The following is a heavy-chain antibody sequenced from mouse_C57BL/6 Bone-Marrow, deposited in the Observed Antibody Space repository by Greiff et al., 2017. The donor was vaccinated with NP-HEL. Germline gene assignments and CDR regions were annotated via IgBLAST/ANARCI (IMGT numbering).Heavy chain of an antibody. Sequence: QVQLQQPGAELVKPGASVKLSCKASGYTFTSYWMQWVKQRPGQGLEWIGEIDPSDSYTNYNQKFKGKATLTVDTSSSTAYMQLSSLTSEDSAVYYCARYRNFFYFDYWGQGTTLTVSS. CDR2: IDPSDSYT. CDR3: ARYRNFFYFDY. J-gene: IGHJ2*01. V-gene: IGHV1-50*01. D-gene: IGHD2-5*01. CDR1: GYTFTSYW.